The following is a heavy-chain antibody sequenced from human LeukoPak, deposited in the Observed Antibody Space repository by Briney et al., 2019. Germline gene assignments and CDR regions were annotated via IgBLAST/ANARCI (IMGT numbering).Heavy chain of an antibody. CDR2: IYYGGST. J-gene: IGHJ6*02. V-gene: IGHV4-59*08. CDR1: GGSISSYN. CDR3: ARVVSSSWRYYYYGMDV. D-gene: IGHD6-13*01. Sequence: SETLSHTCTVSGGSISSYNWGWIRPPPGRGLEGMGYIYYGGSTNYNPSLKSRVTISVDTSKNQLSLKLSSVTAADTAVYYCARVVSSSWRYYYYGMDVWGQGTTVTVSS.